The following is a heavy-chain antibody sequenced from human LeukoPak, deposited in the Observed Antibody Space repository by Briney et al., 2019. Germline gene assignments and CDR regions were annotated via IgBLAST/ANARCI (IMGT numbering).Heavy chain of an antibody. V-gene: IGHV3-21*01. D-gene: IGHD1-26*01. CDR1: GFTVSSNY. Sequence: GGSLRLSCAASGFTVSSNYMSWVRQAPGKGLEWVSSISSSSSYIYYSDSVKGRFTISRDNAKNSLYLQMNSLRAEDTAVYYCARDPIVGAGWYFDLWGRGTLVTVSS. J-gene: IGHJ2*01. CDR2: ISSSSSYI. CDR3: ARDPIVGAGWYFDL.